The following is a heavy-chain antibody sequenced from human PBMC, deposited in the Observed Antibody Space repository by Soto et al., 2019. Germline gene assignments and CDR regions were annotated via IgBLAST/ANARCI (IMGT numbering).Heavy chain of an antibody. J-gene: IGHJ5*02. D-gene: IGHD6-6*01. CDR2: INHSGST. V-gene: IGHV4-34*01. Sequence: PSETLSLTCAVYGGSFSGYYWSWIRQPPGKGLGWIGEINHSGSTNYNPSLKSRVTISVDTSKNQFSLKLSSMTAADTAVYYCARGRGIAARRNWFDPWGQGTLVTVSS. CDR1: GGSFSGYY. CDR3: ARGRGIAARRNWFDP.